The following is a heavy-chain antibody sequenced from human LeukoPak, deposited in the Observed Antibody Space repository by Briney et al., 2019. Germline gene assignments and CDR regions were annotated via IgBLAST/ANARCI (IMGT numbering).Heavy chain of an antibody. J-gene: IGHJ4*02. V-gene: IGHV4-59*11. CDR1: GGFISSHY. CDR2: IYYSGST. D-gene: IGHD1-7*01. CDR3: ARDRGNWNYEGIFDY. Sequence: SETLSLTCTVSGGFISSHYWSWIRQPPGKGLEWIGYIYYSGSTNYNPSLKSRVTISVDTSKNQFSLKLSSVTAADTAVYYCARDRGNWNYEGIFDYWGQGTLVTVSS.